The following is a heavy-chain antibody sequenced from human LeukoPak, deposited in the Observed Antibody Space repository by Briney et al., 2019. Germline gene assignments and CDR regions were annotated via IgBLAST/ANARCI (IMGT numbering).Heavy chain of an antibody. Sequence: WASVKVSCKASGYTFTGYYMQWVRQAPGQGLEWMGWINPSSGGTNYAQKFQGRVTMTRDTSISTAYMELSRLRSDDTAVYYCASLADPPFLDRWLTPFDYWGQGTLVTVSS. D-gene: IGHD6-19*01. J-gene: IGHJ4*02. V-gene: IGHV1-2*02. CDR1: GYTFTGYY. CDR2: INPSSGGT. CDR3: ASLADPPFLDRWLTPFDY.